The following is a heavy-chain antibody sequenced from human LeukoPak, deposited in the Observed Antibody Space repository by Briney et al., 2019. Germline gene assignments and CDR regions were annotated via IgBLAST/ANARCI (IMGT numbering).Heavy chain of an antibody. V-gene: IGHV3-15*01. CDR1: GFTFSNAW. Sequence: GGSLRLSCAASGFTFSNAWMSWVRQAPGKGLEWVGCIKSKTDGGTTDYDAPVKGRFTISRDESKNTLYLQMYSLKTEDTAVYYCTTDNYGSGSYSLSSFDYWGQGNLVTVSS. CDR3: TTDNYGSGSYSLSSFDY. J-gene: IGHJ4*02. D-gene: IGHD3-10*01. CDR2: IKSKTDGGTT.